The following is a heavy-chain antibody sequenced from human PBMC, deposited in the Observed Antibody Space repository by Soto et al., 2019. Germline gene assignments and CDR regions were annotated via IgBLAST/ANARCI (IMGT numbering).Heavy chain of an antibody. Sequence: PSETLSLTCAVYGGSFSGYYWSWIRQPPGKGLEWIGEINHSGSTNYNPSLKSRVTISVDTSKNQFSLKLSSVTAADTAMYYCARGQSIAAAGNGDYWGQGTLVTVSS. CDR3: ARGQSIAAAGNGDY. V-gene: IGHV4-34*01. CDR1: GGSFSGYY. CDR2: INHSGST. J-gene: IGHJ4*02. D-gene: IGHD6-13*01.